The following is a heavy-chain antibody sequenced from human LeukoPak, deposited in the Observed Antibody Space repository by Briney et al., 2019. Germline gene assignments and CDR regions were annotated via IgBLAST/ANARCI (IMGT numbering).Heavy chain of an antibody. CDR2: IYPSGST. CDR3: ARDGYYDSGGYLTDY. V-gene: IGHV4-4*02. D-gene: IGHD3-22*01. J-gene: IGHJ4*02. CDR1: GGSISSNNW. Sequence: SGTLSLTCAVSGGSISSNNWWSWVRQPPGKGLEWIGEIYPSGSTNYNPSLKSRVTISVDKSKNQFSLKLSSVTAADTAVYYCARDGYYDSGGYLTDYWGQGTLVTVPS.